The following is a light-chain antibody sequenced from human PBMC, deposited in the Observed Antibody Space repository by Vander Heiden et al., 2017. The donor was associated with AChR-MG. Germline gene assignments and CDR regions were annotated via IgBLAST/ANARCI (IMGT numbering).Light chain of an antibody. Sequence: SYVLTQTPSVSVAPGKTATVTCGGDNIGDKGVHWYHQMPGQAPVLVVYDDSDRPSGIPARFSGSSSGNTATLTISRVEAGDEADYYCQVWDSSSEHYVFGTGTKVSVL. CDR3: QVWDSSSEHYV. CDR2: DDS. V-gene: IGLV3-21*03. CDR1: NIGDKG. J-gene: IGLJ1*01.